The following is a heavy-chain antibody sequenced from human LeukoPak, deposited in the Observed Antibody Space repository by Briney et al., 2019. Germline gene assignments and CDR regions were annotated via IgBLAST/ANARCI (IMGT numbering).Heavy chain of an antibody. Sequence: GESLKISCKGSGYNFTSYWIGWVRQMPGKDLGWMGIIYPGDSDTRYSPSFQGQVTISADKSISTAYLQWSSLKASDTAMSYCARLVAVAGNDAFDIWGQGTMVTVSS. J-gene: IGHJ3*02. D-gene: IGHD6-19*01. CDR3: ARLVAVAGNDAFDI. CDR2: IYPGDSDT. CDR1: GYNFTSYW. V-gene: IGHV5-51*01.